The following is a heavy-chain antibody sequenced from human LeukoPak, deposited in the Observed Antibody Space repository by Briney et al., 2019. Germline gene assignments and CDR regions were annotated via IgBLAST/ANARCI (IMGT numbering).Heavy chain of an antibody. V-gene: IGHV4-39*07. CDR3: ARRVGAPLNYYYMDV. CDR1: GASINSGSNY. J-gene: IGHJ6*03. D-gene: IGHD1-26*01. Sequence: KTSETLSLTCRVSGASINSGSNYWTWIRQPPGKGLEWIGEINHGGSTNYNPSLKSRVTISVDTSKNQFSLKLSSVTAADTAVYYCARRVGAPLNYYYMDVWGKGTTVTISS. CDR2: INHGGST.